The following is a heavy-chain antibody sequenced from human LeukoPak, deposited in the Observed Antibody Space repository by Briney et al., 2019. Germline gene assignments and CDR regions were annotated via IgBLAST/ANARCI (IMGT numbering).Heavy chain of an antibody. J-gene: IGHJ2*01. CDR3: ARRVGTRDWYFDL. CDR1: GGSVSSGSYY. D-gene: IGHD1-14*01. Sequence: SETLSLTCTVSGGSVSSGSYYWSWIRQPPGKGLEWIGYVYYHGGTNYNPSLKSRVTISVDTSKNQFSLRLTSVTAADTAVYYCARRVGTRDWYFDLWGRGTLVTVSS. V-gene: IGHV4-61*01. CDR2: VYYHGGT.